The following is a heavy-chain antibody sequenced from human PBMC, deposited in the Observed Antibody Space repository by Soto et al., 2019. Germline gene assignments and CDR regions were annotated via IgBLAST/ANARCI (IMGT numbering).Heavy chain of an antibody. D-gene: IGHD2-15*01. CDR2: ISSSSSYI. CDR1: GFTFSSYS. CDR3: ARDRDSVVVVAANDAFDI. Sequence: GGSLRLSCAASGFTFSSYSMNWVRQAPGKGLEWVSSISSSSSYIYYADSVKGRFTISRDNAKNSLYLQMNSLRAEDTAVYYCARDRDSVVVVAANDAFDIWGQGTMVTVSS. J-gene: IGHJ3*02. V-gene: IGHV3-21*01.